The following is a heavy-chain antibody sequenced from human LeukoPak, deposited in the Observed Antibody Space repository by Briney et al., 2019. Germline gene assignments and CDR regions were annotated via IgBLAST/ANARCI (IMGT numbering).Heavy chain of an antibody. CDR1: GFTFPNTW. V-gene: IGHV3-15*01. Sequence: GGSLRLSCAASGFTFPNTWMSWVRQAPGKGLEWVGRIKSKTDGGTADYAAPGKGRFAISRDDSKNTMYLQMNSLKTEDAAVYYCITWRWFDPWGQGTLVTVSS. J-gene: IGHJ5*02. CDR2: IKSKTDGGTA. CDR3: ITWRWFDP.